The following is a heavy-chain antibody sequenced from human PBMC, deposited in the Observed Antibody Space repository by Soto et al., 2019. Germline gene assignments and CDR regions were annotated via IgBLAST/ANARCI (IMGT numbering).Heavy chain of an antibody. D-gene: IGHD6-13*01. CDR1: SGSISSSNW. Sequence: PSETLSLTCAVSSGSISSSNWWSWVRQPPGKGLEWIGEIYHSGSTNYNPSLKSRVTISVDKSKNQFSLKLSSVTAADTAAYYCAREDRVFSSSGFDPWGQGTLVTVSS. J-gene: IGHJ5*02. CDR3: AREDRVFSSSGFDP. V-gene: IGHV4-4*02. CDR2: IYHSGST.